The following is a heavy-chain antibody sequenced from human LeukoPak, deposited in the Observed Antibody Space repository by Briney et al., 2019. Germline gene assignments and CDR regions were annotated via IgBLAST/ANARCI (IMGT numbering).Heavy chain of an antibody. CDR1: GFTFSDYY. Sequence: GGSLRLSCAASGFTFSDYYMSWIRQAPGKGLEWVSYISSSGSTIYYADSVKGRFTISRDNAKNSLYLQMNSLRAEDTAVYYCARDDHSGYDSSDYWGQGTLVTVSS. V-gene: IGHV3-11*04. J-gene: IGHJ4*02. CDR2: ISSSGSTI. CDR3: ARDDHSGYDSSDY. D-gene: IGHD5-12*01.